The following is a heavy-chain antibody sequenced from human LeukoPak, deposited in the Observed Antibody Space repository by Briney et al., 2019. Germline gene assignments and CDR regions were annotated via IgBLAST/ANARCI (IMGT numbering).Heavy chain of an antibody. J-gene: IGHJ4*02. CDR3: AKDYASGSYFPAGVGY. Sequence: GGSLRLSCAASGFTFSSYGMHWVRQAPGKGLDWVAFIRYDGSNKYCADSVKGRSTISRDNSKNTLYLQMNSLRAEDTAVYYCAKDYASGSYFPAGVGYWGQGTLVTVSS. CDR1: GFTFSSYG. CDR2: IRYDGSNK. V-gene: IGHV3-30*02. D-gene: IGHD3-10*01.